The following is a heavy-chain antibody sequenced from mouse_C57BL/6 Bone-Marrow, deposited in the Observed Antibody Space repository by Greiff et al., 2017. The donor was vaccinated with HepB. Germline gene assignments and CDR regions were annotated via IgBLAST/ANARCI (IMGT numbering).Heavy chain of an antibody. V-gene: IGHV5-17*01. CDR1: GFTFSDYG. Sequence: EVKLVESGGGLVKPGGSLKLSCAASGFTFSDYGMHWVRQAPEKGLEWVAYISSGSSTIYYADTVKGRFTISRDNAKNTLFLQMTSLRSEDTAMYYCARGIYYGSIYRYFDVWGTGTTVTVSS. CDR2: ISSGSSTI. CDR3: ARGIYYGSIYRYFDV. D-gene: IGHD1-1*01. J-gene: IGHJ1*03.